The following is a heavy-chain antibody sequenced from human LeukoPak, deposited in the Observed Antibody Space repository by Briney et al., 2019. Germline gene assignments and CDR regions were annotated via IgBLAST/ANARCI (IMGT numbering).Heavy chain of an antibody. V-gene: IGHV4-34*01. J-gene: IGHJ4*02. CDR1: GGSFGGYY. Sequence: PSETLSLTCAVYGGSFGGYYWSWIRQPPGKGLEWIGEINHSGSTNYNPSLKSRVTISVDTSKNQFSLKLSSVTAADTAVYYCARLYCSSTSCYLDYWGQGTLVTVSS. D-gene: IGHD2-2*01. CDR2: INHSGST. CDR3: ARLYCSSTSCYLDY.